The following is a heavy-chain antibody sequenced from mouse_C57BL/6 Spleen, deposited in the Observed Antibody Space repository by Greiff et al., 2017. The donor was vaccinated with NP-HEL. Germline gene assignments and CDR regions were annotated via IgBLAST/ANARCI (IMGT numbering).Heavy chain of an antibody. CDR1: GYSFTGYY. Sequence: VQLKESGPELVKPGASVKISCKASGYSFTGYYMNWVKQSPEKSLEWIGEINPSTGGTTYNQKFKAKATLTVDKSSSTAYMQLKSLTSEDSAVYYCAREGLLRNTYFDYWGQGTTLTVSS. V-gene: IGHV1-42*01. CDR3: AREGLLRNTYFDY. D-gene: IGHD2-3*01. CDR2: INPSTGGT. J-gene: IGHJ2*01.